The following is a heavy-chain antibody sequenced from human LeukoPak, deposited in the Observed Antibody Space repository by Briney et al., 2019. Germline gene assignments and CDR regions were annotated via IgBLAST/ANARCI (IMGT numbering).Heavy chain of an antibody. CDR2: IDASGRST. V-gene: IGHV3-23*01. Sequence: GGSLSLSCAASGFTLSSYAMTWVSQAPGKGLEGVSSIDASGRSTYYADSVKGRFPISRDNSKNTFYLQMNTLRADDTAVYYCAKGSGSGWYGWFAPWGQGTLVTVSS. D-gene: IGHD6-19*01. CDR3: AKGSGSGWYGWFAP. J-gene: IGHJ5*02. CDR1: GFTLSSYA.